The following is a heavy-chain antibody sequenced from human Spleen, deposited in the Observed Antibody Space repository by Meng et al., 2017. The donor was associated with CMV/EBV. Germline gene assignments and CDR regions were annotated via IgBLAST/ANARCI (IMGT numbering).Heavy chain of an antibody. CDR2: LNPFGSGI. D-gene: IGHD2-15*01. V-gene: IGHV3-74*01. Sequence: GGSLRLSCAASGFTFSNYWMHWVRQAPGKGLVWVSRLNPFGSGINYADSVKGRFTISRDNAKNSLFLQMNSLRAEDTALYYCAKGRRLPSLYDAFDIWGQGTMVTVSS. CDR3: AKGRRLPSLYDAFDI. J-gene: IGHJ3*02. CDR1: GFTFSNYW.